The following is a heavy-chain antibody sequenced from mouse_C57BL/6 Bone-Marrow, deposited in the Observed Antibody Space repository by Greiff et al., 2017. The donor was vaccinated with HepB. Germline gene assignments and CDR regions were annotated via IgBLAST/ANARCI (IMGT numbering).Heavy chain of an antibody. CDR2: ISSGSSTN. Sequence: EVKLVESGGGLVKPGGSLKLSCAASGFTFSDYGMHWVRQAPEKGLEWVAYISSGSSTNYYADTVKGRFTISRDNAKNTLFLQMTSLRSEDTVMYYCARGRTGYYFDYWGQGTTLTVSS. CDR1: GFTFSDYG. V-gene: IGHV5-17*01. J-gene: IGHJ2*01. CDR3: ARGRTGYYFDY.